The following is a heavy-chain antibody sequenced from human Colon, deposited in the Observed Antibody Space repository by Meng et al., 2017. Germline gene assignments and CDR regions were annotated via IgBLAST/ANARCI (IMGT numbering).Heavy chain of an antibody. V-gene: IGHV7-4-1*02. D-gene: IGHD4-17*01. Sequence: QVQLQSGSELKKPGASVKVSCKASGYDFTNYGMNWVRQAPGQGLEWIGWINTYTGNPAYAQGFTGRFVFSLDTSVSTAYLQISSLKAEDTAVYYCATAVTTVPFDYWGQGTLVTVSS. CDR2: INTYTGNP. J-gene: IGHJ4*02. CDR1: GYDFTNYG. CDR3: ATAVTTVPFDY.